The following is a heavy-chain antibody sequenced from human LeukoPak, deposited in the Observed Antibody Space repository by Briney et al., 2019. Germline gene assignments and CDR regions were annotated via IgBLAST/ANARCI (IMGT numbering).Heavy chain of an antibody. CDR3: AREAPATYFFDY. CDR2: VYPSGGSP. CDR1: GYTFTSYF. V-gene: IGHV1-46*01. J-gene: IGHJ4*02. Sequence: EASVTVSCKASGYTFTSYFIHWVRQAPGQGLEWMGIVYPSGGSPVYPQKFQGRITMTTDTSKSTVYMELSGLRSNDTAVYYCAREAPATYFFDYWGQGTLVTVSS.